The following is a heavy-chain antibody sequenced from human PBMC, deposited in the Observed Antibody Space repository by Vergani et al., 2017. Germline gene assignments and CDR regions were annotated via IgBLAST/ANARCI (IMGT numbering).Heavy chain of an antibody. Sequence: QVQLQESGPGLVKPSETLSLTCTVSGGSISSSSYYWGWIRQPPGKGLEWIGSIYYSGSTYYNPSLKSRVTISVDTSKNQFSLKLSSVTAADTAVYYCARHLAYCGGDCYPYYYGMDVWGQ. V-gene: IGHV4-39*01. CDR1: GGSISSSSYY. CDR2: IYYSGST. D-gene: IGHD2-21*02. CDR3: ARHLAYCGGDCYPYYYGMDV. J-gene: IGHJ6*02.